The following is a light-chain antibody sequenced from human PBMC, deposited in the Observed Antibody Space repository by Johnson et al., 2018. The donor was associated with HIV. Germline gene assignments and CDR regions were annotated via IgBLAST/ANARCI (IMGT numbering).Light chain of an antibody. J-gene: IGLJ1*01. Sequence: QSVLKQPPSVSAAPGQKVTISCSGSSSNIGNNYVSWYQQLPGRAPKLLIYENNKRPSGIPDRFSGSKSGTSATLAITGLQTGDEADYYCGAWDASLSTGGVFGTGTKVTVL. CDR2: ENN. CDR1: SSNIGNNY. V-gene: IGLV1-51*02. CDR3: GAWDASLSTGGV.